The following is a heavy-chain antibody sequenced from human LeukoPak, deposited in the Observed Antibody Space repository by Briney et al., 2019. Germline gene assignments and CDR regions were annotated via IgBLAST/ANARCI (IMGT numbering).Heavy chain of an antibody. CDR2: IYYSGST. CDR1: GGSISSSSYY. Sequence: SETLSLTCTVSGGSISSSSYYWGWIRQPPGKGLEWIGSIYYSGSTYYNPSLKSRVTISVDTSKNQFSLKLSSVTAADTAVYYCARGPLDPRGYFDYWGQGTLVTVSS. V-gene: IGHV4-39*07. CDR3: ARGPLDPRGYFDY. J-gene: IGHJ4*02. D-gene: IGHD3-9*01.